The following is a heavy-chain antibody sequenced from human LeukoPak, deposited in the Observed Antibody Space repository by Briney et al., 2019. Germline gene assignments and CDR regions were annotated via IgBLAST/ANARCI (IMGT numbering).Heavy chain of an antibody. J-gene: IGHJ4*02. Sequence: KPSETLSLTCTVSGGSVSSGSYYWSWIRQPPGKGLEWIGYIYYSGSTNYNPSLKSRVTISVDTSKNQFSLKLSSVTAADTAVYYCARNNFWSGYTFDYWGQGTLVTVSS. V-gene: IGHV4-61*01. D-gene: IGHD3-3*01. CDR3: ARNNFWSGYTFDY. CDR1: GGSVSSGSYY. CDR2: IYYSGST.